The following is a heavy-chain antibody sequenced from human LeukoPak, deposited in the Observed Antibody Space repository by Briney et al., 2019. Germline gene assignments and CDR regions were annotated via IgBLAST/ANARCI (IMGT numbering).Heavy chain of an antibody. D-gene: IGHD3-22*01. CDR3: AKERRSSGYYDY. CDR2: ISGSGGST. Sequence: GSLRLSRAASGFTFSTYAMSWVRQAPGKGLEWVSAISGSGGSTYYADSVKGRFTISRDNSKNTLYLQMNSLRAEDTAVYYCAKERRSSGYYDYWGQGTLVTVSS. J-gene: IGHJ4*02. V-gene: IGHV3-23*01. CDR1: GFTFSTYA.